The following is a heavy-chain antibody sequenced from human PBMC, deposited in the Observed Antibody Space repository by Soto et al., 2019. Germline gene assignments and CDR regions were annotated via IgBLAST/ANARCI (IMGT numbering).Heavy chain of an antibody. CDR3: AREGSGSGRTVTGTHYYYYYMDV. Sequence: GESLKISCAASGFTFSSYDMHWVRQATGKGLEWVSAIGTAGDTYYPGSVKGRFTISRENAKNSLYLQMNSLRAGDTAVYYCAREGSGSGRTVTGTHYYYYYMDVWGKGTTVTVSS. J-gene: IGHJ6*03. V-gene: IGHV3-13*01. CDR2: IGTAGDT. D-gene: IGHD1-26*01. CDR1: GFTFSSYD.